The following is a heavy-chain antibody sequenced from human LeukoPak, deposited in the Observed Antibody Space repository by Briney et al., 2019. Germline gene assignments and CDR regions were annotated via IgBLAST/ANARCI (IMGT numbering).Heavy chain of an antibody. CDR1: GGSISSGDYY. Sequence: SETLSLTCTVSGGSISSGDYYWSWIRQPPGKGLEWIGYIYYSGSTYYNPSLKSRVTISVDTSKNQFSLKLSSVTAADTAVYYCARRVLMYSNGWYGVFDYWGQGTLVTVSS. V-gene: IGHV4-30-4*01. D-gene: IGHD6-19*01. CDR2: IYYSGST. J-gene: IGHJ4*02. CDR3: ARRVLMYSNGWYGVFDY.